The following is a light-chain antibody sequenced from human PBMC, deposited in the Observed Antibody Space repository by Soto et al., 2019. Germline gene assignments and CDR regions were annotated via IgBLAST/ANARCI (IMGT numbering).Light chain of an antibody. CDR1: NIESKS. J-gene: IGLJ3*02. V-gene: IGLV3-21*04. Sequence: SYELTQPPSVSVAPGKTARITCGGDNIESKSVHWYQQRPGQAPVLVIYYDSDRPSGIPERFSGSNSGNTATLTISSVEAGDEADYYCQVWDSSSDHRVFGGGTKLTVL. CDR3: QVWDSSSDHRV. CDR2: YDS.